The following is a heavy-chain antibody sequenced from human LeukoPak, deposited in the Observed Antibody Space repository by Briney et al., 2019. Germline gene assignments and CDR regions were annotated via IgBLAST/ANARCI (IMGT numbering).Heavy chain of an antibody. V-gene: IGHV3-23*01. CDR1: GFTFSSYA. D-gene: IGHD1-1*01. CDR2: ISGSGGST. CDR3: AKDPNWNDFYD. Sequence: GGSLRLSCAASGFTFSSYAMSWVRQAPGKGLEWVSAISGSGGSTYYADSVKGRYTISRDNSKNTLYLQMNSLRAEDTAVYYCAKDPNWNDFYDWGQGTLVTVSS. J-gene: IGHJ4*02.